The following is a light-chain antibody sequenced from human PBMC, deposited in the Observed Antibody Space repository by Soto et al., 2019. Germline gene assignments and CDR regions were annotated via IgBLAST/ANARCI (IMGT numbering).Light chain of an antibody. CDR2: AAS. CDR1: QSISSY. J-gene: IGKJ4*01. Sequence: DIQMTQSPSSLSASVGDRVTITCRASQSISSYLNWYQQKPGKAPKLLIYAASSLQSGVPSRFSGSGSGTDFTLTISSLQPEDFATYYCQQLNSYPPFGGGTKVDNK. V-gene: IGKV1-39*01. CDR3: QQLNSYPP.